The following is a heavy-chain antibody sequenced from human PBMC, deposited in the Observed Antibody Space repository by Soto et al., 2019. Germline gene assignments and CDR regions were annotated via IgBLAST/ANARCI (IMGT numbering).Heavy chain of an antibody. J-gene: IGHJ4*02. CDR3: AIHYYDSSVCPPGDY. D-gene: IGHD3-22*01. Sequence: QLQLQESGPGLVKPSETLSLTCTVSGGSISSNSHYRGWIRQPPGKVLEWIGSIYYSWNTYYNSSLKSRVTISVDTSQNQFSLKLRSVTAADTAVYFCAIHYYDSSVCPPGDYWGQGTLVTVSS. V-gene: IGHV4-39*01. CDR1: GGSISSNSHY. CDR2: IYYSWNT.